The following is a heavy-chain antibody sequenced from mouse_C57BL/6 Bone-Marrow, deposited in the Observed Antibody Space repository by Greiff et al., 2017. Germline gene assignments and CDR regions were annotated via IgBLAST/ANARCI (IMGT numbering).Heavy chain of an antibody. Sequence: VQLVESGAELVRPGASVTLSCKASGYTFTDYEMHWVKQTPVHGLEWIGAIDPETGGTAYNQKFKGKAILTADKSSSTAYMELRSLTSEDSAVYYCTRSGPPMDYWGQGTSVTVSS. D-gene: IGHD3-2*02. CDR2: IDPETGGT. CDR3: TRSGPPMDY. CDR1: GYTFTDYE. V-gene: IGHV1-15*01. J-gene: IGHJ4*01.